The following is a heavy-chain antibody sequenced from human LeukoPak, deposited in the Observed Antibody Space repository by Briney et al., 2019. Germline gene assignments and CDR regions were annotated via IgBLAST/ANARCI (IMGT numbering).Heavy chain of an antibody. CDR3: ARDRSGYANDAFDF. J-gene: IGHJ3*01. V-gene: IGHV3-30-3*01. D-gene: IGHD3-3*01. Sequence: PGGSLRLSCAASGFTFSDYAMHWVRQAQGKGLERVAVLSYGGTNKYYADSVKGRFTISRDNSKNTMFLQMNSLRAEDTAVYHCARDRSGYANDAFDFWGQGTMVTVSS. CDR1: GFTFSDYA. CDR2: LSYGGTNK.